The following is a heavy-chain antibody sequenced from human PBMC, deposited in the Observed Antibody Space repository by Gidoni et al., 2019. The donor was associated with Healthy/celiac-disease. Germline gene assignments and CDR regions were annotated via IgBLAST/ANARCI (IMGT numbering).Heavy chain of an antibody. J-gene: IGHJ5*02. CDR3: ARAVAAAGTSWFDP. D-gene: IGHD6-13*01. Sequence: QVQLQESGPGLVKPSQTLSLPCTVSGGSIISGSYYWSWIRQPAGKGLEWIGRIYTSGSTNYNPSLKSRVTISVDTSKNQFSLKLSSVTAADTAVYYCARAVAAAGTSWFDPWGQGTLVTVSS. CDR1: GGSIISGSYY. V-gene: IGHV4-61*02. CDR2: IYTSGST.